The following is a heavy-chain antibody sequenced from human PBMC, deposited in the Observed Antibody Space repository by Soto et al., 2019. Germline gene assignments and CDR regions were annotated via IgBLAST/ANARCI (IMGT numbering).Heavy chain of an antibody. Sequence: PGGSLRLSCAASGFTFSSYGMHWVRQAPGKGLEWVAVIWYGGSNKYYADSVKGRFTISRDNSKNTLYLQMNSLRAEDTAVYYCARDRASGSYFDYWGQGTLVTVSS. D-gene: IGHD3-10*01. CDR2: IWYGGSNK. V-gene: IGHV3-33*01. CDR1: GFTFSSYG. J-gene: IGHJ4*02. CDR3: ARDRASGSYFDY.